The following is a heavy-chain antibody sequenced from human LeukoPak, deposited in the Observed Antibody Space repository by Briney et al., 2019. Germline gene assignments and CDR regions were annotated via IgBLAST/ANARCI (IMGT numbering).Heavy chain of an antibody. CDR1: GYTFTDYY. Sequence: GASVKVSCKASGYTFTDYYIHWVRQAPGQGLEWMGWINPNSGGTIYAQKFQGGVTMTTDTSTSTAYMELRSLRSDDTAVYYCVRDHHYYGSGKYDNPRGYYYYYMDVWGKGTTVTISS. V-gene: IGHV1-2*02. CDR3: VRDHHYYGSGKYDNPRGYYYYYMDV. J-gene: IGHJ6*03. CDR2: INPNSGGT. D-gene: IGHD3-10*01.